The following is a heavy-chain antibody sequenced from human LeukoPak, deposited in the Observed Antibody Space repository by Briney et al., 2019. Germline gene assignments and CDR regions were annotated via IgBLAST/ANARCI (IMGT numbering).Heavy chain of an antibody. D-gene: IGHD1-26*01. Sequence: GGSLRLSCAASGFTFNGYWMSWVRQAPGHGLEWVANIKEDGSAKYYVDSVKGRFIISRDNTKNSLYLQMNSLRIEDTAVYYCVPHLSSGGYSVLHNWGQGTGVTVSS. V-gene: IGHV3-7*01. CDR2: IKEDGSAK. J-gene: IGHJ4*02. CDR3: VPHLSSGGYSVLHN. CDR1: GFTFNGYW.